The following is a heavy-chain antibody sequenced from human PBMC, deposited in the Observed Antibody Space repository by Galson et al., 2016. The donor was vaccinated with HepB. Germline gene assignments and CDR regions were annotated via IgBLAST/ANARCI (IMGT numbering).Heavy chain of an antibody. CDR1: GDSVSSNSAG. Sequence: CAISGDSVSSNSAGWNWIRQSPSRGLEWLGRTFYRSNWQNHYAESVKGRITINPDTSKNQFSLQLSSVTPEDTAVNYCARSYLLGRGFGWWGQGTLVTVSS. CDR2: TFYRSNWQN. D-gene: IGHD7-27*01. CDR3: ARSYLLGRGFGW. J-gene: IGHJ4*02. V-gene: IGHV6-1*01.